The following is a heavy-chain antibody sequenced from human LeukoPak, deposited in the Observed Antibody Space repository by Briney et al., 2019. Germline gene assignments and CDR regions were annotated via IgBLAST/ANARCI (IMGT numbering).Heavy chain of an antibody. CDR1: GFAFSSYW. J-gene: IGHJ4*02. V-gene: IGHV3-7*01. CDR3: ARDPGHYGEGDFDY. D-gene: IGHD4-17*01. Sequence: PGGSLRLSCSACGFAFSSYWMSWVRQAPGKGLEWVANIKQDGSEKYYVDSVKGRFTISRDNAKNSLYLQMNSLRAEDTAVYYCARDPGHYGEGDFDYWGQGTLVTVSS. CDR2: IKQDGSEK.